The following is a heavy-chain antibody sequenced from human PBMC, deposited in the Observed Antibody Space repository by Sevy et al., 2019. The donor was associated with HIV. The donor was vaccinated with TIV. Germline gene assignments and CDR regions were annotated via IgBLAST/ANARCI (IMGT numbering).Heavy chain of an antibody. CDR2: IRSKPNNYAK. V-gene: IGHV3-73*01. CDR3: TRPMIDTLMPTGDTVDI. J-gene: IGHJ3*02. Sequence: GGSLRLSCAASGFTVSGSGLHWVRQAPGKGLEWVGHIRSKPNNYAKVYAASVKGRLTISRDDSKNTAYLQMNSLKTEDMAVYYCTRPMIDTLMPTGDTVDIWGQGKMVTVSS. D-gene: IGHD3-22*01. CDR1: GFTVSGSG.